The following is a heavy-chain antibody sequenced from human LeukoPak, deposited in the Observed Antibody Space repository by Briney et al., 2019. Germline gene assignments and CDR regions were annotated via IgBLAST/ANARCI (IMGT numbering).Heavy chain of an antibody. CDR1: GGSVTSSKYY. CDR3: ARDYLGSNWYITYTFDL. CDR2: MFYNGNT. Sequence: SESLSLTCTVSGGSVTSSKYYWGWIRQPPEKGLEWIGIMFYNGNTYYNPSLKSRVTTSVDTSKNQFSLRMSSVTAADTAVYYCARDYLGSNWYITYTFDLWGQGTMVTVSS. D-gene: IGHD6-13*01. J-gene: IGHJ3*01. V-gene: IGHV4-39*07.